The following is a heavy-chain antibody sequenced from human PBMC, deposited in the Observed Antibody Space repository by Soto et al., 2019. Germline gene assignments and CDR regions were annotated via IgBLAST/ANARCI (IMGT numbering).Heavy chain of an antibody. D-gene: IGHD3-22*01. J-gene: IGHJ4*02. CDR3: TTGLSNGYYNFDY. CDR2: IKSKTDGGTS. V-gene: IGHV3-15*07. Sequence: GGSLRLSCAASGLTFSNAWMNWVRQAPGKGLEWDGRIKSKTDGGTSDYAAPVKGRITISRDHSKDTLYLQMNSLKTEDTAVYYCTTGLSNGYYNFDYWGQGTPVTVSS. CDR1: GLTFSNAW.